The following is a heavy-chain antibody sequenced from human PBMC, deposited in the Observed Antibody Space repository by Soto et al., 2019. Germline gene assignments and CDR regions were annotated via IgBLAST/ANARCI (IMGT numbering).Heavy chain of an antibody. D-gene: IGHD6-19*01. V-gene: IGHV3-30-3*01. CDR3: ARVGRGSGWYFAFDI. CDR2: ISYDGSNK. J-gene: IGHJ3*02. Sequence: ESGGGVVQPGRSLRLSCAASGFTFGSYAMHWVRQAPGKGLEWVAVISYDGSNKYYADSVKGRFTISRDNSKNTLYLQMNSLRAEDTAVYYCARVGRGSGWYFAFDIWGQGTMVTVSS. CDR1: GFTFGSYA.